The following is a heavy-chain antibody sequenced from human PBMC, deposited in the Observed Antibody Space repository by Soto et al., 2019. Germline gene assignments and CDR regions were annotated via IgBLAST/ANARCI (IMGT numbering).Heavy chain of an antibody. Sequence: QLQLQESGPGLVKPSETLSLTCTVSGGSISSRGYYWGWIRQPPGKGLEWIGTIYYSGSTYYNPSLKGRVTISVDTSKNQFSLKLSSATAADTAVYYCATSNWFDPWGQGTLVTVSS. J-gene: IGHJ5*02. CDR3: ATSNWFDP. V-gene: IGHV4-39*01. CDR1: GGSISSRGYY. CDR2: IYYSGST.